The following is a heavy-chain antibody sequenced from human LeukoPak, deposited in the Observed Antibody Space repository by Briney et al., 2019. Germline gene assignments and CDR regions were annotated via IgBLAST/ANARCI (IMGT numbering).Heavy chain of an antibody. CDR1: GGSFSGYY. CDR3: AREGWQWLVHAFDI. D-gene: IGHD6-19*01. CDR2: INHSGST. V-gene: IGHV4-34*01. Sequence: PSETLSLTCAVYGGSFSGYYWSWIRQPPGRGLEWIGEINHSGSTNYNPSLESRVTISVDSSNNQFSLKLSSVTAADTAMYYCAREGWQWLVHAFDIWGQGTMVTVSS. J-gene: IGHJ3*02.